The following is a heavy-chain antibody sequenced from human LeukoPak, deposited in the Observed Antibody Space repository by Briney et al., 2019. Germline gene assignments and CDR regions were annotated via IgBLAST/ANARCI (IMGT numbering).Heavy chain of an antibody. CDR1: GGSFSGYY. V-gene: IGHV4-34*01. Sequence: SETLSLTCAVYGGSFSGYYWSWIRQPPGKGLQWIGEINHSGSTNYNPSLKSRVTISVDTSKNQFSLKLSSVTAADTAVYYCARENYYYYYMDVWGKGTTVTVSS. CDR3: ARENYYYYYMDV. CDR2: INHSGST. J-gene: IGHJ6*03.